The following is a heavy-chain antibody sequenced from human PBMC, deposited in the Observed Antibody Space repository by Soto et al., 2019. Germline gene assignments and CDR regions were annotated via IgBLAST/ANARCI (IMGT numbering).Heavy chain of an antibody. CDR3: ARSPPTAVTIRSSFDI. CDR2: IYSSGST. J-gene: IGHJ3*02. V-gene: IGHV4-59*01. Sequence: QVQLQESGPGLVKPSETLSLTCSVSGGSINTYYWSWIRQPPGKGLEWIGYIYSSGSTTYNPSLKSRVTISVDTSKKQFSLKLRSVTAADTAVYYCARSPPTAVTIRSSFDIWGQGTMVTVSS. CDR1: GGSINTYY. D-gene: IGHD6-19*01.